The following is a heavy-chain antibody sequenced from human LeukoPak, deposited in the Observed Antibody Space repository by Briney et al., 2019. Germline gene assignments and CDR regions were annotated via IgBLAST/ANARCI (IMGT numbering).Heavy chain of an antibody. CDR1: GFTFSSYA. V-gene: IGHV3-23*01. Sequence: GGSLRLSCAASGFTFSSYAMSWVRQAPGKGLEWVSAISGSGGSTYYADSVKGRFTISRDNSKNTLHLQMNSLRAEDTAVYYCAKGDSSWSFNWFDPWGQGTLVTVSS. CDR3: AKGDSSWSFNWFDP. D-gene: IGHD6-13*01. CDR2: ISGSGGST. J-gene: IGHJ5*02.